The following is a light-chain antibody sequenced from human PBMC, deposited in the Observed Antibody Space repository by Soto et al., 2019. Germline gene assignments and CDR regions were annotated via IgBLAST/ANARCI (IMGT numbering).Light chain of an antibody. Sequence: SPSASVGDKITNTFRASQDISSYLAWYQQKPGKAPKLLIYAASSLQSGVPSRFSGSGSGTDFTLTISSLQPEDFATYYCQQSYSTPPWTFGQGTKVDI. CDR2: AAS. J-gene: IGKJ1*01. V-gene: IGKV1-39*01. CDR3: QQSYSTPPWT. CDR1: QDISSY.